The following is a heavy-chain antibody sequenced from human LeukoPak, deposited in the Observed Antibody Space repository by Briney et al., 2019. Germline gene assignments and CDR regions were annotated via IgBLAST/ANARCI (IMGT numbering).Heavy chain of an antibody. Sequence: SVKVSCKASGGTFSSYAISWVRQAPGQGLEWLGGIIPIFGTANYAQKFQGRVTITADKSTSTAYVELSSLRSEDTAVYYCARGGQQLDGGWFDPWGQGTLVTVSS. CDR2: IIPIFGTA. D-gene: IGHD6-13*01. V-gene: IGHV1-69*06. CDR3: ARGGQQLDGGWFDP. J-gene: IGHJ5*02. CDR1: GGTFSSYA.